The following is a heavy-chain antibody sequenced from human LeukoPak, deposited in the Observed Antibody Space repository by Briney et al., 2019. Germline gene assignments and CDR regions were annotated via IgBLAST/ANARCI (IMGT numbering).Heavy chain of an antibody. CDR2: FDDEDGEI. J-gene: IGHJ3*02. Sequence: ASVKVSCKVSGYTLTQLSVHWVRQAPGKGLEWMGGFDDEDGEIIYAQKFQGRATMTEDTSTDTAYMELSSLRSEDTAVYYCATNRQIMILGVVIMPAFDIWGQGTMVTVSS. CDR1: GYTLTQLS. V-gene: IGHV1-24*01. CDR3: ATNRQIMILGVVIMPAFDI. D-gene: IGHD3-3*01.